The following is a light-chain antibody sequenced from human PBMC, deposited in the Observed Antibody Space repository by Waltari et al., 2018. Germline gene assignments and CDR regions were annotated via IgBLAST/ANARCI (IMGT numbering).Light chain of an antibody. CDR2: RVS. CDR3: MQGTHWPYT. J-gene: IGKJ2*01. Sequence: DGAMTQSPLSLPVTLGQPASISCKSSQSLVHSDGNTHLNWFQQRPGQSPRRLIYRVSNRDSGVPDRFSGSGSGTDFTLKISRVEAEDVGVYYCMQGTHWPYTCGQGTKLDIK. CDR1: QSLVHSDGNTH. V-gene: IGKV2-30*02.